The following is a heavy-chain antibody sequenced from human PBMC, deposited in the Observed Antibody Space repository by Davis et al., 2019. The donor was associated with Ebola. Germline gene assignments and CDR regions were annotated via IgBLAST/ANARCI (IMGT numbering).Heavy chain of an antibody. CDR2: ISRSGDTI. Sequence: GESLKISCEASGFFFSDYELNWVRQAPGKGLEWIAFISRSGDTIYYADSVRGRFTISRDNAKNSLFLQMNSLRAEDTSIYYCARVYTYGLAFDYWGQGALVTVSS. D-gene: IGHD5-18*01. CDR3: ARVYTYGLAFDY. V-gene: IGHV3-48*03. J-gene: IGHJ4*02. CDR1: GFFFSDYE.